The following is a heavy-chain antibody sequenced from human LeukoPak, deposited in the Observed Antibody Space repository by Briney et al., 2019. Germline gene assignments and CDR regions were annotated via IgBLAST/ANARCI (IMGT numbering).Heavy chain of an antibody. CDR3: ARGGGIAAAGKYNWFDP. D-gene: IGHD6-13*01. Sequence: SETLSLTCAANGGSFSDYYWAWIRQPPGKGPEWIGEINHSGSTNYNPSLKSRVTISVDTSKNQFSLKLSSVTAADTAVYYCARGGGIAAAGKYNWFDPWGQGTLVTVSS. J-gene: IGHJ5*02. V-gene: IGHV4-34*01. CDR1: GGSFSDYY. CDR2: INHSGST.